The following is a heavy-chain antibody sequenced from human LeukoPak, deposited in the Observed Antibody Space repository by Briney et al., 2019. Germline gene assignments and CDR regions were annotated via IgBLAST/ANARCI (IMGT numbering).Heavy chain of an antibody. V-gene: IGHV3-30-3*01. D-gene: IGHD5-18*01. J-gene: IGHJ4*02. CDR2: ISYDGSNK. CDR3: ARERGGIQLWFNFDY. Sequence: PGGSLRLSCAASGFTFSSYAMHWVRQAPGKGLEWVAVISYDGSNKYYADSVKGRFTISRDNSKNTLYLQMNSLRAEGTAVYYCARERGGIQLWFNFDYWGQGTLVTVSS. CDR1: GFTFSSYA.